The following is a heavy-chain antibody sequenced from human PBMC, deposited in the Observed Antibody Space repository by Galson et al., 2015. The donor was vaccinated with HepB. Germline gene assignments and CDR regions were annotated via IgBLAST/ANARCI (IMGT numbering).Heavy chain of an antibody. Sequence: SETLSLTCTVSGGSISSSSYYWGWIRQPPGKGLEWIGCIYYRGSTYYNPSLKSRVTISVDTSKNQFSLKLSSVTAADTAVYYGAKLSTIQLWLRGFVYFDYWGQGTLVNVSS. CDR1: GGSISSSSYY. CDR3: AKLSTIQLWLRGFVYFDY. CDR2: IYYRGST. D-gene: IGHD5-18*01. J-gene: IGHJ4*02. V-gene: IGHV4-39*01.